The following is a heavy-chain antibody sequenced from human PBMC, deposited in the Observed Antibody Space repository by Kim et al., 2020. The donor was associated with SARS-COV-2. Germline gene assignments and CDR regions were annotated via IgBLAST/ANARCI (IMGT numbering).Heavy chain of an antibody. D-gene: IGHD3-22*01. CDR1: GGTFSSYA. J-gene: IGHJ3*02. CDR3: AREGTHYYDSSGTRGDAFDI. Sequence: SVKDSCKASGGTFSSYAISWVRQAPGQGLEWMGGIIPIFGTANYAQKLQGRVTITADESTSTAYMELSSLRSEDTAVYYCAREGTHYYDSSGTRGDAFDIWGQGTMVTVSS. V-gene: IGHV1-69*13. CDR2: IIPIFGTA.